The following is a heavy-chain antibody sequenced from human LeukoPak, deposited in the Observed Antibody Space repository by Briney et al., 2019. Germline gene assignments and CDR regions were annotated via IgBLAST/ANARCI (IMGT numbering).Heavy chain of an antibody. J-gene: IGHJ4*02. CDR3: ARADTLGWYLARYYFDY. CDR1: GFTFTSFG. D-gene: IGHD6-19*01. CDR2: ISAYNGNT. Sequence: ASVKVSCKASGFTFTSFGFSWVRQAPGQGLEWMGWISAYNGNTNYAQNLQGRVTMTTDASTSTAYMELRSLRSDDTAVYYCARADTLGWYLARYYFDYWGQGTLVTVSS. V-gene: IGHV1-18*01.